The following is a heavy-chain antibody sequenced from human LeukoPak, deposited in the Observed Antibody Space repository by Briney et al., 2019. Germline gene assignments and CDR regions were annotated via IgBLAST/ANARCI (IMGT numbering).Heavy chain of an antibody. CDR1: GFSFTNYT. J-gene: IGHJ4*02. D-gene: IGHD2-15*01. CDR2: ISSSSSYR. CDR3: RGYCSGGSCYFLVDY. Sequence: GGSPRLSCAASGFSFTNYTMNWVRQAPGKGLEWVSSISSSSSYRYYADSVKGRFTISRDNAKNSLYLQMNSLRAEDTAVYCARGYCSGGSCYFLVDYWGQGTLVTVSS. V-gene: IGHV3-21*01.